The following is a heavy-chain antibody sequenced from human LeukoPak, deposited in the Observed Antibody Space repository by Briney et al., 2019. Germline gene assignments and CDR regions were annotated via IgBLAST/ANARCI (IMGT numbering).Heavy chain of an antibody. D-gene: IGHD2-21*01. J-gene: IGHJ5*02. CDR1: GGSISSGSYY. CDR3: ARDCESWFDP. V-gene: IGHV4-61*02. CDR2: IYSSGST. Sequence: SQTLSLTCTVSGGSISSGSYYWSWIRQPAGKALEWIGRIYSSGSTNYNPSLKSRVTISLDTSKNHFSLKLSSVTAADTAVYYCARDCESWFDPWGQGTLVTVSS.